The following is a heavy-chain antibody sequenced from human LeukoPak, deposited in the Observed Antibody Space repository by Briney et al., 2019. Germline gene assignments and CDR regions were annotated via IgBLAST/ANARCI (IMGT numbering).Heavy chain of an antibody. CDR2: IYYSGST. Sequence: PSETLSLTCTVSGGSMTSGNYYWSWIRQPAGKGLEWIGYIYYSGSTNYNPSLKSRVTISVDTSKNQFSLKLSSVTAADTAVYYCARSPTMVRGVITLPHNWFDPWGQGTLVTVSS. V-gene: IGHV4-61*10. D-gene: IGHD3-10*01. CDR3: ARSPTMVRGVITLPHNWFDP. CDR1: GGSMTSGNYY. J-gene: IGHJ5*02.